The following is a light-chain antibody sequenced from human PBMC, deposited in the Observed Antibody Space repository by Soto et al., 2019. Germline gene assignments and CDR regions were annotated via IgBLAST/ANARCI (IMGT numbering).Light chain of an antibody. CDR2: DVT. CDR1: ISDAGFYAR. Sequence: QSALTQPPSVSGSPGQSVTISCTGTISDAGFYARVSWYQQPPGTAPKLLIYDVTSRPSGVPDRFSGSRSGKTASLTISGLQPEDEADYYCSSYTSSSTDVFGPGTKVTVL. J-gene: IGLJ1*01. CDR3: SSYTSSSTDV. V-gene: IGLV2-18*02.